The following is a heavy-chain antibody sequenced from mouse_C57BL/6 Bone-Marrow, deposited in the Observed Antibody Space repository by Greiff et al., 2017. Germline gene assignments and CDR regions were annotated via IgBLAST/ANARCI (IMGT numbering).Heavy chain of an antibody. J-gene: IGHJ2*01. CDR3: ARRDYPFFDY. Sequence: VQLKESGGGLVKPGGSLKLSCAASGFTFSDYGMHWVRQAPEKGLEWVAYISSGSSTIYYADTVKGRFTISRDNAKNTLFLQMTSLRSEDTAMYYCARRDYPFFDYWGQGTTLTVSS. D-gene: IGHD2-4*01. CDR1: GFTFSDYG. V-gene: IGHV5-17*01. CDR2: ISSGSSTI.